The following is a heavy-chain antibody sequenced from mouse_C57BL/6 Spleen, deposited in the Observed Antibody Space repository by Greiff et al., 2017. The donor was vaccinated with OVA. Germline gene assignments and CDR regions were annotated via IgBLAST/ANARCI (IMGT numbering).Heavy chain of an antibody. CDR2: IDPSDSYT. CDR3: ARYPYGSSYGYFDV. V-gene: IGHV1-69*01. CDR1: GYTFTSYW. Sequence: QVQLQQPGAELVMPGASVKLSCKASGYTFTSYWMHWVKQRPGQGLEWIGEIDPSDSYTNYNQKFKGKSTLTVDKSSSTAYMQLSSLTSEDSAVYYCARYPYGSSYGYFDVWGTGTTVTVSS. J-gene: IGHJ1*03. D-gene: IGHD1-1*01.